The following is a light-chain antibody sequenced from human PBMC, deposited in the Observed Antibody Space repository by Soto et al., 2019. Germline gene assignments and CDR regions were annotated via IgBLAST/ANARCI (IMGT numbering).Light chain of an antibody. Sequence: ILMTQSPATLSVSPGERATLSCRARQSVSNNLAWYQQKPGQAPRLLIYDASTRATGIPARFSGSGSGTEFTLTISGLQSEDFAVDYCQQYNNWPPWTFGQGPKVEIK. CDR1: QSVSNN. V-gene: IGKV3-15*01. CDR2: DAS. J-gene: IGKJ1*01. CDR3: QQYNNWPPWT.